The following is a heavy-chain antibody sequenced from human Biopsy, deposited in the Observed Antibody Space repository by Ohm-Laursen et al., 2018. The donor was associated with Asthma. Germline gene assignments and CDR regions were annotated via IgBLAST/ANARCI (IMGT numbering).Heavy chain of an antibody. CDR1: GDSFSNYA. V-gene: IGHV1-69*01. J-gene: IGHJ6*02. CDR3: AWGYSGSDRIVYYYSGLEV. CDR2: LIPVLGTP. D-gene: IGHD5-12*01. Sequence: SSVKVSCKASGDSFSNYAISWVRQAPGQGLEWMGGLIPVLGTPDHAQMFEGRVTITADESTSTAYMELSSLSSEDTAVYYCAWGYSGSDRIVYYYSGLEVWGQGTTVTVSS.